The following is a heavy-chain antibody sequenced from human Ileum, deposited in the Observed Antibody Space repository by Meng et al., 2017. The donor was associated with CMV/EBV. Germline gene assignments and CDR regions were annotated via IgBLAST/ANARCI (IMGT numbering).Heavy chain of an antibody. J-gene: IGHJ6*02. CDR2: ISGGGGST. CDR3: AKEGDVGPYGMDV. Sequence: GESLKISCAASGFTFSSYAMSWVRQAPGKGLEWVSAISGGGGSTYYADSVKGRFTISRDNSKNTLYLQMNSLRAEDTAVYYCAKEGDVGPYGMDVWGQGTTVTVSS. CDR1: GFTFSSYA. V-gene: IGHV3-23*01.